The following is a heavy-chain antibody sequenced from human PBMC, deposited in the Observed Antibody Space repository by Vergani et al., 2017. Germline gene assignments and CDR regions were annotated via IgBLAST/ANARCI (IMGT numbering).Heavy chain of an antibody. V-gene: IGHV1-69*04. Sequence: QVQLVQSGAEVKKPGSSVKVSCKASGGTFSSYAISWVRQAPGQGLEWMGRIIPILGIANYAQKFQGRVTITSDKSTSTAYMALSSLRSEDTAVYYCAIVANYDFWSGYYPLDYWGQGTLVTVSS. J-gene: IGHJ4*02. CDR3: AIVANYDFWSGYYPLDY. CDR1: GGTFSSYA. CDR2: IIPILGIA. D-gene: IGHD3-3*01.